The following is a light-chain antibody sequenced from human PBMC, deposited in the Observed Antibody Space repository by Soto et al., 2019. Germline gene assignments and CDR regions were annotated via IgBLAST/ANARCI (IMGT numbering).Light chain of an antibody. CDR3: SSYTSSATDV. CDR2: ELT. J-gene: IGLJ1*01. V-gene: IGLV2-14*01. Sequence: QSVLTQPASVSGSPGQSITISCTGTNNDLGGYNYVSWYQQHPGKAPKLVIYELTNRPSGVSNRFSGSKSGNTASLTISGLQAEDEADYYCSSYTSSATDVFGTGTKVTVL. CDR1: NNDLGGYNY.